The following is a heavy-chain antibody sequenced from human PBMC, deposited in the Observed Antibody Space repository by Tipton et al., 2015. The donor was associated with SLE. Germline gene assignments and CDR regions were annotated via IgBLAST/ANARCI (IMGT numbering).Heavy chain of an antibody. D-gene: IGHD1-26*01. Sequence: TLSLTCAVYGGSFSGYYWSWIRQPPGKGLEWIGEINHSGSTNYNPSLKSRITISVDTSKNQFSLQLISATAADTALYYCARLTWSNGPFEYWGQGTLVTVSS. V-gene: IGHV4-34*01. CDR3: ARLTWSNGPFEY. CDR1: GGSFSGYY. CDR2: INHSGST. J-gene: IGHJ4*02.